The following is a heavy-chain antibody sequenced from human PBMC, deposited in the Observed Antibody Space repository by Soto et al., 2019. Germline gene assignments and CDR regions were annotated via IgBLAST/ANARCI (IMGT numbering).Heavy chain of an antibody. J-gene: IGHJ4*02. V-gene: IGHV2-5*01. CDR3: AHRQLYSGSYPNPWGYFDY. Sequence: SGPTLVKPTQTLTLTCTFSGFSLSTSGVGVGWIRQPPGKALEWLALIYWNDDKRYSPSLKSRLTITKDTSKNQVVLTMTNMDPVDTATYYCAHRQLYSGSYPNPWGYFDYWGQGTLVTVSS. CDR2: IYWNDDK. D-gene: IGHD1-26*01. CDR1: GFSLSTSGVG.